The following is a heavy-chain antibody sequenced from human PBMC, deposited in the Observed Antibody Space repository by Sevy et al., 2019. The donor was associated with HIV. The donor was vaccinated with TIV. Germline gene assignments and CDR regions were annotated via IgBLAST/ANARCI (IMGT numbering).Heavy chain of an antibody. Sequence: GESLKISCKGSEYDFSTYWIAWVRQMPGKGLELMGIIFPGDSDTRYSPSFQGQVTISADDSLRTSDLQWGSLKASDTAIYYCARRGLLQRGGYYIYYGLDVWGQWTTFTVSS. CDR2: IFPGDSDT. J-gene: IGHJ6*02. D-gene: IGHD3-3*01. CDR1: EYDFSTYW. V-gene: IGHV5-51*01. CDR3: ARRGLLQRGGYYIYYGLDV.